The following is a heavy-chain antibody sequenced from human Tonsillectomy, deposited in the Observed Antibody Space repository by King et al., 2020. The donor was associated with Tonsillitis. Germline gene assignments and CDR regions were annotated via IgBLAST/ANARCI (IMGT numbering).Heavy chain of an antibody. CDR3: ATLPTTRVATSGLLDY. Sequence: QLVQSGAEVKKPGESLKISCKASGYSFATYWIGWVRQMPGKGLEWMGIIWPGDSETRYSPSFQGQVTISADKSITTAYLHWSSLKASDTAMYYCATLPTTRVATSGLLDYWGQGTLVTVSS. CDR2: IWPGDSET. D-gene: IGHD1-1*01. J-gene: IGHJ4*02. V-gene: IGHV5-51*01. CDR1: GYSFATYW.